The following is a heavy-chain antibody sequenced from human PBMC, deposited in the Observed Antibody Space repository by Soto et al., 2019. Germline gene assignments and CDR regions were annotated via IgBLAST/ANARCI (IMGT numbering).Heavy chain of an antibody. V-gene: IGHV1-46*01. CDR1: RDTFTSYY. CDR2: INPHGGST. J-gene: IGHJ5*02. Sequence: SVKVSFKAPRDTFTSYYINWVRQAPGQGLQWMGVINPHGGSTAYAQKFKGRVTLTRDTSASTVYMEVSSLTSEDTAMYYCARSSGGNFGIIIEGTNWFAPWGQGTLVTVSS. D-gene: IGHD1-26*01. CDR3: ARSSGGNFGIIIEGTNWFAP.